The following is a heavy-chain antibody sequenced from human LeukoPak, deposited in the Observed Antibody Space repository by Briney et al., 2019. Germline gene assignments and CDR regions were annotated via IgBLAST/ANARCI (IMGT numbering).Heavy chain of an antibody. Sequence: SETLSLTCTVSGGSVSSGNYYWSWIRQPAGKGLEWIGRVYTSGGTNYIPSLKSRITISVDTSKNQFSLKLSSVTAADTAVYYCARKPTLRYCSSTSCPLDYWGQGTLVTVSS. CDR2: VYTSGGT. D-gene: IGHD2-2*01. J-gene: IGHJ4*02. CDR3: ARKPTLRYCSSTSCPLDY. V-gene: IGHV4-61*02. CDR1: GGSVSSGNYY.